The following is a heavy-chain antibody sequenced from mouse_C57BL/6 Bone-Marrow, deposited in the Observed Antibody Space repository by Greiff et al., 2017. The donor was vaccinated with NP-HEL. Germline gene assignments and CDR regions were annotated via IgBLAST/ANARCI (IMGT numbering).Heavy chain of an antibody. V-gene: IGHV1-76*01. CDR1: GYTFTDYY. CDR2: IYPGSGNT. CDR3: ARSGLTGFYFDY. J-gene: IGHJ2*01. D-gene: IGHD4-1*01. Sequence: QVQLQQSGAELVRPGASVKLSCKASGYTFTDYYINWVKQRPGQGLEWIARIYPGSGNTYYNEKFKGKATLTAEKSSSTAYMQLSSLTSEDSAVYFCARSGLTGFYFDYWGQGTTLTVSS.